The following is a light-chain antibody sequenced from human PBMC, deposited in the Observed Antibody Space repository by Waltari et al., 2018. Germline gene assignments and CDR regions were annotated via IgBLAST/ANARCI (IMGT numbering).Light chain of an antibody. CDR2: EGS. CDR3: CSYAGSSTYYV. V-gene: IGLV2-23*01. Sequence: QSALTQPASVSGSPGQSITISCTGTSSDVGSYNLVSWYQQHPGKAPKLMIYEGSMRPSGVSNRVSGSKSGNTASLTISGLQAEDEADYYCCSYAGSSTYYVFGTGTKVTVL. J-gene: IGLJ1*01. CDR1: SSDVGSYNL.